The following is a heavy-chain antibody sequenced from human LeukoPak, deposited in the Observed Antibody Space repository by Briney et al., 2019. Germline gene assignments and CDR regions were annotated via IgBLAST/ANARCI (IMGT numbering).Heavy chain of an antibody. CDR3: ARDVRSRGKQAPKELPLDY. Sequence: ASVKVSCKASGYTFTSYGISWVRQAPGQGLEWMGWISAYNGNTNYAQKLQGRVTMTTDTSTSTAYMELRSLRSDDTAVYYCARDVRSRGKQAPKELPLDYWGQGTLVTVSS. V-gene: IGHV1-18*01. D-gene: IGHD1-7*01. CDR1: GYTFTSYG. CDR2: ISAYNGNT. J-gene: IGHJ4*02.